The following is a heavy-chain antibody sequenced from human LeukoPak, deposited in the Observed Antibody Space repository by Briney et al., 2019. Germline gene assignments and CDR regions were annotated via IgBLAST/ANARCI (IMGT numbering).Heavy chain of an antibody. J-gene: IGHJ4*02. V-gene: IGHV1-69*01. CDR2: IIPMFGTA. CDR1: GGTFSSYA. D-gene: IGHD3-22*01. Sequence: SVKVSCKASGGTFSSYAISWVRQAPGQGLEWMGGIIPMFGTANYAQKFQGRVTITADESTSTAYMEVRSLRSDDTAVYYCARDRTIYYDSSGSSHWGQGTLVTVSS. CDR3: ARDRTIYYDSSGSSH.